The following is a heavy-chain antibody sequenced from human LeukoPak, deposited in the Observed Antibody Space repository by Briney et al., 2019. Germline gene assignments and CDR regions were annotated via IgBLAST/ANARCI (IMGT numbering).Heavy chain of an antibody. CDR2: ISSSSSYI. D-gene: IGHD2-15*01. CDR1: GFTFSSYA. Sequence: PGGSLRLSCAASGFTFSSYAMNWVRQAPGKGLEWVSSISSSSSYIYYADSVKGRFTISRDNAKNSLYLQMNSLRAEDTAVYYCARDHMVVAAFPSNFDYWGQGTLVTVSS. V-gene: IGHV3-21*01. J-gene: IGHJ4*02. CDR3: ARDHMVVAAFPSNFDY.